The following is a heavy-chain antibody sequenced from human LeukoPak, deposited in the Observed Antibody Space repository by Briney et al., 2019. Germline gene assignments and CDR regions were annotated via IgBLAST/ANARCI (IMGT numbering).Heavy chain of an antibody. V-gene: IGHV4-39*01. D-gene: IGHD3-10*01. J-gene: IGHJ4*02. CDR2: IYYSGST. CDR1: GGSIRSSIYY. Sequence: SSETLSLTCAVSGGSIRSSIYYWGWIRQPPGKGLEWIGSIYYSGSTYYNPSLKSRVTISVDTSKNQFSLKLSSVTAADTAVYYCARRYLWFEDYWGQGTLVTVSS. CDR3: ARRYLWFEDY.